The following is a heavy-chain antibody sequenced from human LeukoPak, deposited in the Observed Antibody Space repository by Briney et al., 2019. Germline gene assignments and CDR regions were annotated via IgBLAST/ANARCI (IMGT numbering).Heavy chain of an antibody. CDR2: INSDGSST. CDR1: GSTFRSYS. J-gene: IGHJ5*02. CDR3: TRSDWFDP. V-gene: IGHV3-74*01. Sequence: GGSLRLSCAASGSTFRSYSMHWVRQTPGKGLVWVSRINSDGSSTSYADSVKGRFTISRDNAKNTLYLQMNSLRGEDTAVYYCTRSDWFDPWGQGTLVTVSS.